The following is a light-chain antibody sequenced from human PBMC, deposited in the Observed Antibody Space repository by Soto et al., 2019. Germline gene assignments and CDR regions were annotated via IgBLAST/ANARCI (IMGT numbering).Light chain of an antibody. V-gene: IGKV3-20*01. CDR2: GAS. Sequence: EIVLTQSPGTLSLSPGERATLSCRASQSVSSSYLAWYQQKPGQAPRLLIYGASSRATGIPDRVSGSGSGTGFTLTISRLEPEDFAVYYCQQYGNSPYTFGHGTKLEIK. CDR1: QSVSSSY. CDR3: QQYGNSPYT. J-gene: IGKJ2*01.